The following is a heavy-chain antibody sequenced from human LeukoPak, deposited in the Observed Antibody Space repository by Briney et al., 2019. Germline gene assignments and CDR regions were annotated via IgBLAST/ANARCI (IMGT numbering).Heavy chain of an antibody. Sequence: SETLSLTCTVSGYSISSGYYWGWIRQPPGKGLEWIGSIYHSGSTYYNPSLKSRVTISVDTSKNQFSLKLSSVTAADTAVYYCARDSLYSSPGYWGQGTLVTVSS. CDR1: GYSISSGYY. CDR2: IYHSGST. V-gene: IGHV4-38-2*02. J-gene: IGHJ4*02. D-gene: IGHD6-13*01. CDR3: ARDSLYSSPGY.